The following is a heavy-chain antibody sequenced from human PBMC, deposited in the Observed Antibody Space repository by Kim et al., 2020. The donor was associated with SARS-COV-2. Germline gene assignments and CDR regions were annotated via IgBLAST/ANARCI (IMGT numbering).Heavy chain of an antibody. J-gene: IGHJ6*01. D-gene: IGHD3-16*02. CDR3: VRGPTGDYRQEAHYYYGM. Sequence: SETLSLTCAVYGGSFSGYFWNWIRQTPDKRLEWIGEIHHNGKSNFNPSLKSRVSISVDTSKNQFSLRLTSLTVADSAVYYCVRGPTGDYRQEAHYYYGM. CDR1: GGSFSGYF. V-gene: IGHV4-34*01. CDR2: IHHNGKS.